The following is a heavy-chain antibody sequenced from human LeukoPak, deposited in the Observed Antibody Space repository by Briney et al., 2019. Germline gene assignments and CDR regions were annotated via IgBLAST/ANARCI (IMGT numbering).Heavy chain of an antibody. CDR2: ISAYNGNT. J-gene: IGHJ5*02. V-gene: IGHV1-18*01. D-gene: IGHD1-26*01. Sequence: ASVKVSCKASGYTFTSYGISWVRQAPGQGLEWMGWISAYNGNTNYAQKLQGRVTMTTDTSTSTAYMELRRLRSDDTAVYYCARDSTHSGSYWGNWFDPWGQGHPVIVSS. CDR1: GYTFTSYG. CDR3: ARDSTHSGSYWGNWFDP.